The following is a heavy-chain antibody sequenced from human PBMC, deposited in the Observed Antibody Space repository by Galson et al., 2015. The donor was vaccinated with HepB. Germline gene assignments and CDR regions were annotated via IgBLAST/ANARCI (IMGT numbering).Heavy chain of an antibody. CDR1: GLTFSDYS. Sequence: SLRLSCAASGLTFSDYSMSWVRQASGKGLEWVSGLSASGNRTYYADSVKGRFSISRDNSKNTLYLQMNSLRSDDTAIYCCVKSHKISYFDHWGQGTLVTVSS. CDR3: VKSHKISYFDH. CDR2: LSASGNRT. V-gene: IGHV3-23*01. J-gene: IGHJ4*02.